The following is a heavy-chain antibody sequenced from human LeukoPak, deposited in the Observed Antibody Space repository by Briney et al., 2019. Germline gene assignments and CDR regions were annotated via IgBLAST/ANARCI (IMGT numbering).Heavy chain of an antibody. V-gene: IGHV4-39*01. CDR3: ARTPLKMATATNWFDP. D-gene: IGHD5-24*01. CDR2: IYYSGST. J-gene: IGHJ5*02. Sequence: SETLSLTCTVSGGSISSSSYYWGWIRQPPGKGLEWIGSIYYSGSTYYNPSLKSRVTISVDTSKNQFSLKLSSVTAADTVVYYCARTPLKMATATNWFDPWGQGTLVTVSS. CDR1: GGSISSSSYY.